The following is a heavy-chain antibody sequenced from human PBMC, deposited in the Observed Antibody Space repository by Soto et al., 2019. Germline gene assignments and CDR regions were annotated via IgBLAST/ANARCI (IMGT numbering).Heavy chain of an antibody. D-gene: IGHD3-3*01. CDR3: ARGELDDFWSGYSDIHPFDY. CDR2: ISSSSSTI. J-gene: IGHJ4*02. CDR1: GFTFSSYS. Sequence: EVQLVESGGGLVQPGGSLRLSCAASGFTFSSYSMNWVRQAPGKGLEWVSYISSSSSTIYYADSVKGRFTISRDNAKNSLYLQMNSLRAEDTAVYYCARGELDDFWSGYSDIHPFDYWGQGTLVTVSS. V-gene: IGHV3-48*01.